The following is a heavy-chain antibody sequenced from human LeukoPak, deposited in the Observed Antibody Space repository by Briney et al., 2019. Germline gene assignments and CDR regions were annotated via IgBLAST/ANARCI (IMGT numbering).Heavy chain of an antibody. CDR1: GGSFCGYY. CDR3: ARGQYYVRRYYFDY. J-gene: IGHJ4*02. V-gene: IGHV4-34*01. D-gene: IGHD3-16*01. CDR2: INHSGST. Sequence: TCAVXGGSFCGYYWSWIRQPPGKGLEWIGEINHSGSTNYNPSLTSRVTISVDTSKNQFSLKLSSVTAADTAVYYCARGQYYVRRYYFDYWGQGTLVTVSS.